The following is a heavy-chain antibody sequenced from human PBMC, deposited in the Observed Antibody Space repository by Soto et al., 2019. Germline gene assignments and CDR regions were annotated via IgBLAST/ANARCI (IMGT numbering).Heavy chain of an antibody. D-gene: IGHD2-2*01. CDR1: GFTFSNYA. J-gene: IGHJ4*02. V-gene: IGHV3-23*01. Sequence: EVQLLESGGGLVQPGGSLRLSCAASGFTFSNYAMSWVRQAPGKGLEWVSLISGSGDSAYYADSVKGRFTISRDSSKNTLFLQMNRLRAEDTAVSFCAKLGRYCSTFSCYVDYWGQGTLVTVSS. CDR2: ISGSGDSA. CDR3: AKLGRYCSTFSCYVDY.